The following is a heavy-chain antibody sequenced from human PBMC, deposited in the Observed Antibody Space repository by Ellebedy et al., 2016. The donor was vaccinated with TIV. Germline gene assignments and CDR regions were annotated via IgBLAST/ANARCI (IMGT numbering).Heavy chain of an antibody. Sequence: SETLSLTXSVSGVSISSGDYYWTWIRQPPGKGLEWMGYIRHSGSAYYNPSLRSRTTMSVDTSKNQFFLKVNSVTAADTAVYYCVREGDGSGSYSLHSWGQGTLVTVSS. CDR1: GVSISSGDYY. CDR3: VREGDGSGSYSLHS. D-gene: IGHD3-10*01. CDR2: IRHSGSA. V-gene: IGHV4-30-4*01. J-gene: IGHJ4*02.